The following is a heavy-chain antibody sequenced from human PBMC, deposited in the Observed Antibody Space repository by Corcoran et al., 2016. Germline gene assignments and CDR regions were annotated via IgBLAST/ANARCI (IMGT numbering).Heavy chain of an antibody. V-gene: IGHV4-34*01. D-gene: IGHD3-22*01. CDR2: INHSGST. J-gene: IGHJ4*02. CDR1: GGSFSGYY. CDR3: ARSAPLEQYDSSGTVEPFDY. Sequence: QVQLQQWGAGLLKPSETLSLTCAVYGGSFSGYYWSWIRQPPGQGLEWIGEINHSGSTNYNPSLKRRVTISVDPSKNQFSLKLSSVTAADTAVYYWARSAPLEQYDSSGTVEPFDYWGQGTLVTVSS.